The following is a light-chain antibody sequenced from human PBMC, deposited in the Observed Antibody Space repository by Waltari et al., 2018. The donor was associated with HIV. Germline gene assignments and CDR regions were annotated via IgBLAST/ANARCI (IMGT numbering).Light chain of an antibody. CDR2: EVT. V-gene: IGLV2-14*01. Sequence: QSALTQPASVSGSPGQSITISCTGSRNDIGTYKYVSWYQQPPGQAPKVLIYEVTNRPSGVSDRFSGSKSGNKASLVISGRQTDDEADYYCSSDTSSTTVIFGGGTKLTVL. J-gene: IGLJ2*01. CDR1: RNDIGTYKY. CDR3: SSDTSSTTVI.